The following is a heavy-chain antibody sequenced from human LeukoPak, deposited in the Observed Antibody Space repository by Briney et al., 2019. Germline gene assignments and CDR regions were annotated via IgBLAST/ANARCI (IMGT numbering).Heavy chain of an antibody. CDR2: IYTSGST. Sequence: SETLSLTCTVSGGSISSGSYYWSWIRQPAGKGLEWIGRIYTSGSTNYNPFLKSRVTISVDTSKNQFSLKLSSVTAADTAVYYCARGGVFLEWSRGAFDIWGQGTMVTVSS. D-gene: IGHD3-3*01. J-gene: IGHJ3*02. CDR3: ARGGVFLEWSRGAFDI. V-gene: IGHV4-61*02. CDR1: GGSISSGSYY.